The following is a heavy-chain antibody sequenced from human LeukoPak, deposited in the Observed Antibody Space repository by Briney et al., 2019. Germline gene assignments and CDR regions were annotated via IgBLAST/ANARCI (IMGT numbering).Heavy chain of an antibody. D-gene: IGHD4-17*01. CDR2: INDIGVHI. CDR1: LFFLNQFC. CDR3: ERGHYGYWFDP. V-gene: IGHV3-21*01. Sequence: SLFFLNQFCIMWVGQAPPPGLEWVGSINDIGVHIYYADSVKGRFTISRDNANNSLYLQMNSLRAEDTAVYYCERGHYGYWFDPWGQGTLVTVSS. J-gene: IGHJ5*02.